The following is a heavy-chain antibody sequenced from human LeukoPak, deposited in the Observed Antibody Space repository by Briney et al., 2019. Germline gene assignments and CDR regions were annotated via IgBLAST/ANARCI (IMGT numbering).Heavy chain of an antibody. V-gene: IGHV1-8*03. CDR3: ARGGTTVDFDY. CDR1: GYTFTSYG. J-gene: IGHJ4*02. D-gene: IGHD4-23*01. CDR2: MNPNSGNT. Sequence: ASVKVSCKASGYTFTSYGISWVRQAPGQGLEWMGWMNPNSGNTGYAQKFQGRVTITRNTSISTAYMELSSLRSGDTAVYYCARGGTTVDFDYWGQGTLVTVSS.